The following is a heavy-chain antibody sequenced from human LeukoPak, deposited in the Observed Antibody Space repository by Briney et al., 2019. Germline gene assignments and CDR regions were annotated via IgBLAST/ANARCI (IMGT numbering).Heavy chain of an antibody. CDR3: ARALYSGYEGGHFDY. CDR2: IYYSGST. V-gene: IGHV4-39*07. D-gene: IGHD5-12*01. Sequence: SETLSLTCTVSGSSISSSSYYWGWIRQPPGKGLEWIGSIYYSGSTYYNPSLKSRVTISVDTSKNQFSLKLSSVTAADTAVYYCARALYSGYEGGHFDYWGQGTLVTVSS. CDR1: GSSISSSSYY. J-gene: IGHJ4*02.